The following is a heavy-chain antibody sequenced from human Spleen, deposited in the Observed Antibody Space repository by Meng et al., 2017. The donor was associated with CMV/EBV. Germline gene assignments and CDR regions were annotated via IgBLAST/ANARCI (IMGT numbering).Heavy chain of an antibody. CDR1: GGTFGNYA. CDR3: ARGSGYLNPFDY. J-gene: IGHJ4*02. V-gene: IGHV1-69*10. D-gene: IGHD5-12*01. CDR2: IIPILGIS. Sequence: QAQLVQSGAEVKKSGSPVKVSCKASGGTFGNYAMNWVRQAPGQGLEWMGGIIPILGISNYAQKFQGRVTATADKSTRTAYMELSSLTSEDTAVYYCARGSGYLNPFDYWGQGTLVTVSS.